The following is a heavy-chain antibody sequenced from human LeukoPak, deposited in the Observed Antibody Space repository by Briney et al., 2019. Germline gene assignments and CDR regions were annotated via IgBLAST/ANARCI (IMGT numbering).Heavy chain of an antibody. CDR2: IYYSGST. Sequence: TSETLSLTCTVSGGSISSYYWSWIRQPPGKGLEWIGYIYYSGSTNYNPSLKSRVTISVDTSKNQFSLKLSSVTAADTAVYYCARRSTYYYDSSGYYPFDYWGQGTLVTVSS. CDR3: ARRSTYYYDSSGYYPFDY. D-gene: IGHD3-22*01. V-gene: IGHV4-59*08. J-gene: IGHJ4*02. CDR1: GGSISSYY.